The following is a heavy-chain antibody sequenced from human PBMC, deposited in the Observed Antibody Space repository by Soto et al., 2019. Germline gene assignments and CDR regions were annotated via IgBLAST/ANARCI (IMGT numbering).Heavy chain of an antibody. CDR2: IYYSGST. Sequence: PSETPSPTFTFPGCSISSYYWGWIRQPPGKGLEWIGYIYYSGSTNYNPSLKSRVTISVDTSKNQFSLKLSSVTAADTAVYYCARHIAAYYDYWGQGTLVTVSS. V-gene: IGHV4-59*08. CDR1: GCSISSYY. CDR3: ARHIAAYYDY. J-gene: IGHJ4*02. D-gene: IGHD6-13*01.